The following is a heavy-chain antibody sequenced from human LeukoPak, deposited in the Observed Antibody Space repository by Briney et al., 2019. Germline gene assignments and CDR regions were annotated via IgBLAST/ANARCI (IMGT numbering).Heavy chain of an antibody. V-gene: IGHV3-30*18. D-gene: IGHD3-10*01. J-gene: IGHJ4*02. Sequence: GRSLRLSCAAPGFTFSSYGMHWVRQAPGKGLEWVAVISYDGSNKYYADSVKGRFTISRDNSKNTLYLQMNSLRAEDTAVYYCAKDLYYYGSGSYIPEYWGQGTLVTVSS. CDR1: GFTFSSYG. CDR2: ISYDGSNK. CDR3: AKDLYYYGSGSYIPEY.